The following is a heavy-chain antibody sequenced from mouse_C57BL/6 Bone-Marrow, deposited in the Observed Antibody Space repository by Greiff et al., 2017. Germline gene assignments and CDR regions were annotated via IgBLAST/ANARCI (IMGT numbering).Heavy chain of an antibody. J-gene: IGHJ4*01. D-gene: IGHD1-1*01. V-gene: IGHV1-72*01. CDR1: GYTFTSYW. CDR2: IDPNSGGT. Sequence: QVQLQQPGAELVKPGASVKLSCKASGYTFTSYWMHWVKQRPGRGLEWIGRIDPNSGGTKYNEKFKGKATLTVDKPSITAYMQLSSLTSEDSAVYYWARHYGSSFYAMDYWGQGTSVTVSS. CDR3: ARHYGSSFYAMDY.